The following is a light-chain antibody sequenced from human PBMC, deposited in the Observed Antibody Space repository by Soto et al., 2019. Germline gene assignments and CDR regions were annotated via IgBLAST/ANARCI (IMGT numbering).Light chain of an antibody. J-gene: IGKJ1*01. CDR3: QQYGSSRTWT. V-gene: IGKV3-20*01. CDR1: QTVSSSF. Sequence: IVLTQTPGTLSFPPGERAALYCRSRQTVSSSFLAWYQQKPGQAPRLLIYGASSRATGVPDRFSGSGSGTDFTLTISRLEPEDFAVYYCQQYGSSRTWTFGQVTKVDI. CDR2: GAS.